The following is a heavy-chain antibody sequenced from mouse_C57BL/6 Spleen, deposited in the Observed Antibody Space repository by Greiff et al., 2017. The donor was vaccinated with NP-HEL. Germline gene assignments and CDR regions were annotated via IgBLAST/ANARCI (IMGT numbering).Heavy chain of an antibody. V-gene: IGHV1-85*01. D-gene: IGHD1-1*01. CDR2: IYPRDGST. CDR3: ARRDYYGSSLYY. J-gene: IGHJ2*01. CDR1: GYTFTSYA. Sequence: VQLQQSGPELVKPGASVKLSCKASGYTFTSYAINWEKQRPGQGLEWTGWIYPRDGSTMYNEKFKGKATLTVDTSSSTAYMELHSLTSEDAAVYFCARRDYYGSSLYYWGQGTTLTVSS.